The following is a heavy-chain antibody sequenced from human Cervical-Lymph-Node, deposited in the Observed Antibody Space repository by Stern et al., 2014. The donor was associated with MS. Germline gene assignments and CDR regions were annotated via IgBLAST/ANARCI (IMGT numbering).Heavy chain of an antibody. CDR2: INTNTATT. D-gene: IGHD2-21*01. CDR1: GYTFTDYA. V-gene: IGHV7-4-1*02. Sequence: VHLVESGSELKKPGASVKVSCMTSGYTFTDYALNWVRQAPGQGLEWMGWINTNTATTTYAPGFTGRFGFSLDTSVNTAYLQISSLKAEDTALYFCARDYASLDWRGQYYFDYWGQGTLVTVSS. J-gene: IGHJ4*02. CDR3: ARDYASLDWRGQYYFDY.